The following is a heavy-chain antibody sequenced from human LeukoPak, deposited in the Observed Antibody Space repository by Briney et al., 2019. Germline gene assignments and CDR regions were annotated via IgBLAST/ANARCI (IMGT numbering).Heavy chain of an antibody. V-gene: IGHV4-38-2*01. J-gene: IGHJ4*02. CDR1: GDSISSGYY. D-gene: IGHD6-19*01. CDR3: ARNSSGWFFDY. Sequence: SETLSLTCDVSGDSISSGYYWGWIRQPPGKGLEWIGSIYHSGSTTYNPSLKSRVTISADTSKNQFSLKVRSVTAADTAVYYCARNSSGWFFDYWGQGTPVTFSS. CDR2: IYHSGST.